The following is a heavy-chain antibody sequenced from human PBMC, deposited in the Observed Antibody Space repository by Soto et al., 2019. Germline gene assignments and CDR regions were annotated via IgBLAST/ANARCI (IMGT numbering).Heavy chain of an antibody. CDR1: GGTFSSYA. CDR2: IIPIFGTA. V-gene: IGHV1-69*13. D-gene: IGHD6-13*01. J-gene: IGHJ6*02. Sequence: SVKVSCKASGGTFSSYAISWVRQAPGQGLEWMGGIIPIFGTANYAQKFQGRVTITADESTSTAYMELSSLRSEDTAVHYCARDSTTYSSSWYAMDVWGQGTTVTVSS. CDR3: ARDSTTYSSSWYAMDV.